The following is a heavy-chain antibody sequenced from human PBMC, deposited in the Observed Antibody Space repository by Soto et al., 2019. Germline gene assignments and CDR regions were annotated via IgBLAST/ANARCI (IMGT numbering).Heavy chain of an antibody. CDR1: GASIRSTDYY. V-gene: IGHV4-30-4*01. Sequence: LSLTFTVSGASIRSTDYYWSWIRQAPGKGLEWIGYVYYTGSTYYNPSLMSRLTISVDTSKNQFSLKLTSVTAAETAVYYCVRTAREGAVAPHWFDRWGQGTQVTVSS. J-gene: IGHJ5*02. CDR3: VRTAREGAVAPHWFDR. D-gene: IGHD2-21*02. CDR2: VYYTGST.